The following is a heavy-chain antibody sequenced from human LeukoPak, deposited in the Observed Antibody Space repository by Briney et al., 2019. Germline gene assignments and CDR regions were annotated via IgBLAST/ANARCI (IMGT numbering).Heavy chain of an antibody. V-gene: IGHV3-21*01. CDR2: ISSSSSYI. J-gene: IGHJ4*02. CDR1: GFTFSSYS. D-gene: IGHD1-26*01. Sequence: GGSLRLSCAASGFTFSSYSMNWVRQAPGKGLEWVSSISSSSSYIYYADSVKGRFTISRDNAKNSLYLQMNSLRAEDTAVCYCARDSSGSYSIDYWGQGTLVTVSS. CDR3: ARDSSGSYSIDY.